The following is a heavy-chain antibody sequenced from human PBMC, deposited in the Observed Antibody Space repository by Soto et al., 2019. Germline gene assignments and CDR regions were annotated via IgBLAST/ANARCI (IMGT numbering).Heavy chain of an antibody. CDR1: GYTFTSYG. Sequence: ASVKVSCKASGYTFTSYGISWVRQAPGQGLEWMGWISAYNGNTNYAQKLQGRVTMTTDTSTSTAYMELRSLRSDDTAVCYCARTDYYDSSGYYTDAFDIWGQGTMVTVSS. D-gene: IGHD3-22*01. CDR2: ISAYNGNT. V-gene: IGHV1-18*01. CDR3: ARTDYYDSSGYYTDAFDI. J-gene: IGHJ3*02.